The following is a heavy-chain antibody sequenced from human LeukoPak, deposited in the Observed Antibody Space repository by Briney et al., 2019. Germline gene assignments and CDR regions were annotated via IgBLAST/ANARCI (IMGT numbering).Heavy chain of an antibody. V-gene: IGHV3-48*03. J-gene: IGHJ4*02. CDR2: ISSSGSTI. CDR3: ARDATGGYYFDY. Sequence: GGSLRLSCAASGFTFSSYEMNWVRHAPGKGLEWVSYISSSGSTIYYADSVKVRFTISRDNAKNSLYLQMNSLRAEDTAVYYCARDATGGYYFDYWGQGTLVTVSS. D-gene: IGHD3-10*01. CDR1: GFTFSSYE.